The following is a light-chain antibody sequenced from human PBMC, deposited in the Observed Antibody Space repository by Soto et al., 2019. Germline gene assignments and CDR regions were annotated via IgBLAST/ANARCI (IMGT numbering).Light chain of an antibody. CDR3: QQYGGSPIT. Sequence: EVLFTQSPGTLSLSPGERATLSCRASQSVTGSYLAWYQQKPGQAPRIVIFDASNRDSGIPDRFSGSGSGTDFTLTISRLEPDDFALYFCQQYGGSPITFGLGTRLEIK. CDR1: QSVTGSY. CDR2: DAS. J-gene: IGKJ5*01. V-gene: IGKV3-20*01.